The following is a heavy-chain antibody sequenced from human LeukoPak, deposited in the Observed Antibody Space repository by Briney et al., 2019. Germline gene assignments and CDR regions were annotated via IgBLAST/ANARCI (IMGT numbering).Heavy chain of an antibody. V-gene: IGHV1-69*02. J-gene: IGHJ3*02. CDR3: ARHYYDSSGYYPNDAFDI. CDR2: IIPILGIA. CDR1: GGTFSSYT. Sequence: SVKVSCKAFGGTFSSYTISWVRQAPGQGLEWMGRIIPILGIANYAQKFQGRVTTTADKSTSTAYMELSSLRSEDTAVYYCARHYYDSSGYYPNDAFDIWGQGTMVTVSS. D-gene: IGHD3-22*01.